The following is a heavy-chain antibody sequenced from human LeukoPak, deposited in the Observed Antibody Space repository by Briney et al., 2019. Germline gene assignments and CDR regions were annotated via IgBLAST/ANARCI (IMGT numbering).Heavy chain of an antibody. CDR1: GFTFTSSA. D-gene: IGHD3-3*01. CDR2: IVVGSGNT. V-gene: IGHV1-58*02. J-gene: IGHJ5*02. Sequence: ASVKVSCKASGFTFTSSAMQWVRQARGQRLEWIGWIVVGSGNTNYAQKFQERVTTTRDMSTSTAYMELSSLRSEDTAVYYCAADRAIFGVPNWFDPWGQGTLVTVSS. CDR3: AADRAIFGVPNWFDP.